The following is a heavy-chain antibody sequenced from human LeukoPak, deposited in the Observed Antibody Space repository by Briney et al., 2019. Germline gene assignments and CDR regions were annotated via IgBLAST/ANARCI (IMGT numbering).Heavy chain of an antibody. CDR3: ARRSVYYGSGNYYPFDY. J-gene: IGHJ4*02. D-gene: IGHD3-10*01. Sequence: PSETLSLTCTVSGGSISSYYWSWIRQPPGKGLEWIGYIYYSGSTNYNPSLKSRVTISVDTSKNQFSLKLSSVTAADTAVYYCARRSVYYGSGNYYPFDYWGQGTLVTVSS. CDR2: IYYSGST. CDR1: GGSISSYY. V-gene: IGHV4-59*08.